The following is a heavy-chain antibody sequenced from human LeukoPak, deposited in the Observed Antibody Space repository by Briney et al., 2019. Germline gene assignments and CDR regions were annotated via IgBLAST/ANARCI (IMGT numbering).Heavy chain of an antibody. V-gene: IGHV1-2*02. J-gene: IGHJ4*02. Sequence: ASVKLSCNASGYTFTGNNMPWVRHAPGQGLEWMGWINPNSGGTNYAQKFQGRVTMTRDTSISTAYMELSRLRSDETAVYYCARGPSGGGSNFPHNWGQGTLVTVPS. D-gene: IGHD6-19*01. CDR3: ARGPSGGGSNFPHN. CDR2: INPNSGGT. CDR1: GYTFTGNN.